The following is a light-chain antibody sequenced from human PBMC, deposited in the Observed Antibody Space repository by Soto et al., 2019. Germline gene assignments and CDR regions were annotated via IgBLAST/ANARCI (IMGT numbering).Light chain of an antibody. CDR1: QTIISW. V-gene: IGKV1-5*03. J-gene: IGKJ3*01. CDR2: RAS. CDR3: QQYNSYPFT. Sequence: DIQMTQSPSTLSAFVGDGVTITCRASQTIISWLAWYQQKPGKAPKLLIYRASSLETGVPSRFSGSGSWTVFTLTISSLQSDDVATYYCQQYNSYPFTFGPGTKVAIK.